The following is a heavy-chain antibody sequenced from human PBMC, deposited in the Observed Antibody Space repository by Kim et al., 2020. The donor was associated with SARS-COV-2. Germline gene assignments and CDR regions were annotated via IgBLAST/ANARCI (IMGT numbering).Heavy chain of an antibody. CDR2: IFGSGTT. D-gene: IGHD3-10*01. Sequence: GGSLRLSCAASGFSVSTNDMSWVRQAPGKGPEWVATIFGSGTTYFADSAKGRFTISRDNSKNTLYLQMNSLRAEDTAAYHCARKLLWFGDNGMDVWGQGTTVAVSS. V-gene: IGHV3-53*01. CDR3: ARKLLWFGDNGMDV. CDR1: GFSVSTND. J-gene: IGHJ6*02.